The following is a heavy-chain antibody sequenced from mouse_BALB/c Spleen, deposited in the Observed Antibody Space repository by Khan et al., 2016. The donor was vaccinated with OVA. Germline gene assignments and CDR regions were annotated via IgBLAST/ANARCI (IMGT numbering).Heavy chain of an antibody. CDR3: ARARYFGV. V-gene: IGHV1-77*01. J-gene: IGHJ1*01. CDR2: IYPGSGNS. Sequence: VQLVESGPELVKPGASVKMSCEASGYTFTDYVITWVRQRTGQGLEWIGEIYPGSGNSYYNEKFKDKATLTADKSSNTAYMQLSSLTSEDSAVYFCARARYFGVWGAGTTVTVSS. CDR1: GYTFTDYV.